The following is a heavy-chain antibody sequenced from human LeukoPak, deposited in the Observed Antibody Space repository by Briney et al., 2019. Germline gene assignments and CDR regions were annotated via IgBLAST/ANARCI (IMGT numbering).Heavy chain of an antibody. CDR2: INDNGGST. D-gene: IGHD2-2*01. V-gene: IGHV3-23*01. J-gene: IGHJ4*02. Sequence: GGSLRLSCAASGFTFSSYWMSWVRQAPGKGLEWVSIINDNGGSTYYADSVKGRFTISRDNSKNTLYLYMNSLRADDTAVYYCAREQFYGTIVVPTDIPPRIGYWGQGTLVTVSS. CDR3: AREQFYGTIVVPTDIPPRIGY. CDR1: GFTFSSYW.